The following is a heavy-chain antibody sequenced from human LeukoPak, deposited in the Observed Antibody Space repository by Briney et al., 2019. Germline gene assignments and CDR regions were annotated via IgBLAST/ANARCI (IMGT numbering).Heavy chain of an antibody. V-gene: IGHV6-1*01. Sequence: SQTLSLTCAISGDSVSADSATWNWIRQSPSRGLEWLGRTYYRSNRSKWSSDYALSVKSRISISPDTSKNEFFLQLNSVTPEDTAVCYCARANYRAFDIWGQGTMVTVSS. CDR3: ARANYRAFDI. J-gene: IGHJ3*02. D-gene: IGHD5-24*01. CDR1: GDSVSADSAT. CDR2: TYYRSNRSKWSS.